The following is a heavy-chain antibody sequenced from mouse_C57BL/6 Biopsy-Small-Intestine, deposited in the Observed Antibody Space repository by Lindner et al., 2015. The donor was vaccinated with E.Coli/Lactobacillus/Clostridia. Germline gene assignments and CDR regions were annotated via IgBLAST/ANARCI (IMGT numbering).Heavy chain of an antibody. V-gene: IGHV1-85*01. CDR3: ARYDYDGAY. J-gene: IGHJ3*01. D-gene: IGHD2-4*01. CDR1: GYTFTSYD. Sequence: VQLQESGPELVKPGASVKLSCKASGYTFTSYDINWVKQRPGQGLEWIGWIYPRDGSTIYNEEFKGKATLTVDTSSSTAYMELHSLTSEDSAVYFCARYDYDGAYWGQGTLVTVSA. CDR2: IYPRDGST.